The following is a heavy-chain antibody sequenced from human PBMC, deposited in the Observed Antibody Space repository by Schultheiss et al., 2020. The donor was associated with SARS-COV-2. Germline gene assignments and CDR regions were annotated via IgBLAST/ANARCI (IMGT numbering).Heavy chain of an antibody. D-gene: IGHD6-13*01. CDR2: ISYDGSNK. Sequence: GGSLRLSCAASGFTFSSYGMHWVRQAPGKGLEWVAVISYDGSNKYYADSVKGRFTISRDNAKNSLYLQMNSLRAEDTAVYYCVTGQGIAAPFDYWGQGTLVTVSS. CDR3: VTGQGIAAPFDY. V-gene: IGHV3-30*12. CDR1: GFTFSSYG. J-gene: IGHJ4*02.